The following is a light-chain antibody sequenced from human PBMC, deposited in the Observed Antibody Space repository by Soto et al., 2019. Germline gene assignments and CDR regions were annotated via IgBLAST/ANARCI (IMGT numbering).Light chain of an antibody. CDR3: QSYDSSLSGYV. CDR1: SSNIGAGYE. V-gene: IGLV1-40*01. J-gene: IGLJ1*01. Sequence: QSVLTQPPSVSEAPGQRVTISCTGSSSNIGAGYEAHWYQQVPGTAPKLLIYENNNRPSGVPDRFSGSKSGASAYLAITGLQAEDEAEYYCQSYDSSLSGYVFGTWTKLTVL. CDR2: ENN.